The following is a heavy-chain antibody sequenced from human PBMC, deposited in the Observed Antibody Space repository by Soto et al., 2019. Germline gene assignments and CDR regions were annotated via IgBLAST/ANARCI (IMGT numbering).Heavy chain of an antibody. D-gene: IGHD1-26*01. CDR3: ARGQWGAFDL. V-gene: IGHV3-74*01. Sequence: DVQLVESGGGSVQPGGSLSLSCAATGFTFSYYWMHGVRQAPGKGLVWVSRIHSDGSSTTDADSVKGRFTISRDNAKNTLYLQMNSLRAEDTAVYYCARGQWGAFDLWGQGTMVTVAS. J-gene: IGHJ3*01. CDR1: GFTFSYYW. CDR2: IHSDGSST.